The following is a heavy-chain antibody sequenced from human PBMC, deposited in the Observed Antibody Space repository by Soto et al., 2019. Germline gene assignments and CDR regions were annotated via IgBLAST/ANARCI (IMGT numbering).Heavy chain of an antibody. CDR3: AKENGGDDFWSGYYSPYYYYGMDV. CDR1: GFTFSSYG. J-gene: IGHJ6*02. D-gene: IGHD3-3*01. V-gene: IGHV3-30*18. Sequence: QVQLVESGGGVVQPGRSLRLSCAASGFTFSSYGMHWVRQAPGKGLEWVAVISYDGSNKYYADSVKGRFTISRDNSKNTLYLQMNRLRDDDTAVYYCAKENGGDDFWSGYYSPYYYYGMDVWGQGTTVTVSS. CDR2: ISYDGSNK.